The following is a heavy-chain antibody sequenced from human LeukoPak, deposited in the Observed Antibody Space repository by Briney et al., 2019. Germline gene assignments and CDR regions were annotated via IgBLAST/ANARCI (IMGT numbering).Heavy chain of an antibody. V-gene: IGHV1-69*04. J-gene: IGHJ5*02. Sequence: SVKVSCKASGGTFSSYAISWVRQAPGQGLEWMGRIIPILGIANYAQKFQGRATITADKSTSTAYMELSSLRSEDTAVYYCARDHRITIFGVVTLEYGNWFDPWGQGTLVTVSS. CDR1: GGTFSSYA. CDR3: ARDHRITIFGVVTLEYGNWFDP. CDR2: IIPILGIA. D-gene: IGHD3-3*01.